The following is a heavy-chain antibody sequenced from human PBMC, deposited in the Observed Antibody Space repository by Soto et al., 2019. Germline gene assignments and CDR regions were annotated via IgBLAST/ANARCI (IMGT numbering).Heavy chain of an antibody. CDR3: VRPYYSSSWFPFDR. V-gene: IGHV3-11*01. Sequence: PGGSLRLSXTASGLDCGDYYTSWIPHAPGKGLEWVPYIDSGYGTTYYKDSVKGRFTISRDNAKKTVYLQMSSLRVEDTARYCCVRPYYSSSWFPFDRWGQGPLVTVSS. J-gene: IGHJ4*02. D-gene: IGHD6-13*01. CDR1: GLDCGDYY. CDR2: IDSGYGTT.